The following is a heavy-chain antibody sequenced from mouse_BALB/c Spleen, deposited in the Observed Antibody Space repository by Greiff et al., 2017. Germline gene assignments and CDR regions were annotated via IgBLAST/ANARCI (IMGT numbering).Heavy chain of an antibody. CDR3: VREKESSGYGSAY. D-gene: IGHD3-2*01. CDR2: IWTGGGT. J-gene: IGHJ3*01. CDR1: GFSLTSYD. Sequence: VQLQQSGPGLVAPSQSLSITCTVSGFSLTSYDISWIRQPPGKGLEWLGVIWTGGGTNYNSAFMSRLSISKDNSKSQVFLKMNSLQTDDTAIYYCVREKESSGYGSAYWGQGTLVTVSA. V-gene: IGHV2-9-2*01.